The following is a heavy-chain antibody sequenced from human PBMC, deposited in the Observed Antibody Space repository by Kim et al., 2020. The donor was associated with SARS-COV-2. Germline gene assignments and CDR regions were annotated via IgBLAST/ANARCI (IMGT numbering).Heavy chain of an antibody. V-gene: IGHV3-23*01. J-gene: IGHJ4*02. D-gene: IGHD3-22*01. Sequence: YADSVKGRFSISRDNAKNTLYLQMNSLRAEDTAVYYCATPRHSGGYYYTFWGQGTLVTVSS. CDR3: ATPRHSGGYYYTF.